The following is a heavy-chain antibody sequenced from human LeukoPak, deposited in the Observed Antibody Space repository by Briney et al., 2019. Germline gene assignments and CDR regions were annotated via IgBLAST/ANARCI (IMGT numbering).Heavy chain of an antibody. CDR3: ARDGIVATISVNWFDP. CDR1: GFTFGSYS. CDR2: IGSSSSYI. V-gene: IGHV3-21*01. J-gene: IGHJ5*02. D-gene: IGHD5-12*01. Sequence: PGGSLRLSCAASGFTFGSYSMNWVRQAPGKGLEWVSSIGSSSSYIYYADSVKGRFTISRDNAKNSLYLQMNSLRAEDTAVYYCARDGIVATISVNWFDPWGQGTLVTVSS.